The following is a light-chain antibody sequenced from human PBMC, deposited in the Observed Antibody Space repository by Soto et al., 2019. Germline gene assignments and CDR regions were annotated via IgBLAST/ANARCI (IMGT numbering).Light chain of an antibody. CDR1: NSDIGTYNY. CDR2: DVT. Sequence: QSALTQPASVSGSPGQSITISCTGGNSDIGTYNYVSWYQQHPGKAPKLLIYDVTNRPSGVSNRFSGSKSGSTASLTISGLQAEDEANYYCSSYTSSATLLFGGGTKLTVL. J-gene: IGLJ2*01. V-gene: IGLV2-14*01. CDR3: SSYTSSATLL.